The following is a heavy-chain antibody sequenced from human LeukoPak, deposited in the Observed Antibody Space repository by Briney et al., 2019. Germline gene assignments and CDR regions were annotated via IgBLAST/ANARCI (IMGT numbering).Heavy chain of an antibody. J-gene: IGHJ3*02. CDR1: GYTFTSYY. V-gene: IGHV1-46*01. CDR3: SITMVRGVIISAGRDAFDI. CDR2: INPSGGST. D-gene: IGHD3-10*01. Sequence: GASVKVSCKASGYTFTSYYMHWVRQAPGQGPEWMGIINPSGGSTSYAQKFQGRVTLTRDTSTSTVYMELSSLRSEDTAVYYCSITMVRGVIISAGRDAFDIWGQGTMVTVSS.